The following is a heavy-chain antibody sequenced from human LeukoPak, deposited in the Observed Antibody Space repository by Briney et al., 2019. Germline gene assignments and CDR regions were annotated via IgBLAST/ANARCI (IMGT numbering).Heavy chain of an antibody. CDR3: ASSGDYVQPLYYYYGMDV. Sequence: SQTLSLTCTVSGGSISSGGYYWGWLRQHPGKGLEWIVYIYYSGSTYYNPSLKSRVTISVDSSKNQFSLKLSSVTAADTAVYYCASSGDYVQPLYYYYGMDVWGQGTTVTVSS. V-gene: IGHV4-31*03. CDR2: IYYSGST. D-gene: IGHD4-17*01. J-gene: IGHJ6*02. CDR1: GGSISSGGYY.